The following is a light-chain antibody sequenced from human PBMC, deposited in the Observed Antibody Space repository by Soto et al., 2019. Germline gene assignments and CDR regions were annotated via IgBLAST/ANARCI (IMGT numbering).Light chain of an antibody. CDR3: QQYNSYRA. Sequence: EIVLTQSPGTLSLSPVEIATLSFRASQSVSSNLAWYQQKPGPAPRLLIYGASTRATGLPARFSGSGSGTDFTLTISCLQSEDFATYYRQQYNSYRAFGQGTKVDIK. V-gene: IGKV3-15*01. CDR2: GAS. J-gene: IGKJ1*01. CDR1: QSVSSN.